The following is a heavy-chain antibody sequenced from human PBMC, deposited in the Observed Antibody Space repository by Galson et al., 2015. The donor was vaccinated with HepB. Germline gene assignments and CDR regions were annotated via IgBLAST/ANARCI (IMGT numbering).Heavy chain of an antibody. J-gene: IGHJ4*02. CDR3: ASIIAATGTVDH. CDR1: GFTFSTYW. D-gene: IGHD6-13*01. Sequence: LRLSCAASGFTFSTYWMHWVRQAPGEGLVWVSRINSDGSTTTYADSVKGRFTISRDNAKDTLYLQMDSLRAEDTAMYYCASIIAATGTVDHWGQGTLVTVPS. V-gene: IGHV3-74*03. CDR2: INSDGSTT.